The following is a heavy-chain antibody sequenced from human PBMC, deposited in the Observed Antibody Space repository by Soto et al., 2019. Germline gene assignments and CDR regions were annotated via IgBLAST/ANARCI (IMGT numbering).Heavy chain of an antibody. V-gene: IGHV3-23*01. CDR3: ARGQVVTGFSGRCNYFDP. D-gene: IGHD2-2*01. CDR1: GFTLSTYA. Sequence: EVHLLESGGDLVQPGGSLRLSCAASGFTLSTYAMNWVRQAPGKGLEWVSSIRNGGGDTFYADSVKGRSTISRDNSKNKLYLQMNGLRAEDTDVYYCARGQVVTGFSGRCNYFDPWGQGTLVTVSS. J-gene: IGHJ5*02. CDR2: IRNGGGDT.